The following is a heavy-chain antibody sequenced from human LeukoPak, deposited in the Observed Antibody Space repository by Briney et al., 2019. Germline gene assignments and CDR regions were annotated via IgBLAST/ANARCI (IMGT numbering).Heavy chain of an antibody. CDR1: GYTFTDYF. Sequence: GASVKVSCKASGYTFTDYFLHWVRQAPGQGLEWMGWINPNSGGTNYAQKFQGRVTMTRDTSISTAYMDLSRLRSDDTAVYFCARLGNQYGGFENFRIDYWGQGTPVIASS. J-gene: IGHJ4*02. V-gene: IGHV1-2*02. CDR3: ARLGNQYGGFENFRIDY. D-gene: IGHD3-10*01. CDR2: INPNSGGT.